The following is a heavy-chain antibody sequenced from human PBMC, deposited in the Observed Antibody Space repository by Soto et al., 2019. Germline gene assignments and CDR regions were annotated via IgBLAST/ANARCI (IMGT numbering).Heavy chain of an antibody. D-gene: IGHD1-20*01. CDR2: IYHSGRT. V-gene: IGHV4-30-2*05. Sequence: SETLSLTCAVSGGSISSGGYSWSWIRQPTGKGLERIGYIYHSGRTYYNPSLKSRVGILVDTSKNKISMNLNSVTAVDTAVYYCARWVEVSLDYFDSWGQGTPVTVSS. J-gene: IGHJ4*02. CDR1: GGSISSGGYS. CDR3: ARWVEVSLDYFDS.